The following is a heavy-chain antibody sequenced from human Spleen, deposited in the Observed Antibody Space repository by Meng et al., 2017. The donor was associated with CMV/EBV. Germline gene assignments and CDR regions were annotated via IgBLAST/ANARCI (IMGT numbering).Heavy chain of an antibody. CDR1: GAPISYFY. CDR3: ATGSGDFDH. D-gene: IGHD1-26*01. J-gene: IGHJ4*02. Sequence: VQLQESGPGLVRPSDTLSLTCSVSGAPISYFYWSWIRQSAGKGLEWIGRIQSDGNTYYNPSLKSRVTVSQDTSKNQIFLRLRSVTAADTAVYYCATGSGDFDHWGQGTLVTVSS. V-gene: IGHV4-4*07. CDR2: IQSDGNT.